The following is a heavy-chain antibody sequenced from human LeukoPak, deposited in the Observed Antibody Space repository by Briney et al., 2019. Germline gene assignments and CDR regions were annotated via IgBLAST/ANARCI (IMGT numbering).Heavy chain of an antibody. CDR1: GFTFSSYA. CDR2: ISYDGSNK. V-gene: IGHV3-30-3*01. Sequence: GRSLRLSCAASGFTFSSYAMHWVRQAPGKGLEWVAVISYDGSNKYYADSVKGRFTTSRDNSKNTLYLQMNSLRAEDTAVYYCARGGITIFGVVSTYYYGMDVWGQGTTVTVSS. CDR3: ARGGITIFGVVSTYYYGMDV. J-gene: IGHJ6*02. D-gene: IGHD3-3*01.